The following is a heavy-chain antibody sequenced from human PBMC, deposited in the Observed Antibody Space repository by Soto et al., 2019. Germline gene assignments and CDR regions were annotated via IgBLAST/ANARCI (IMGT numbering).Heavy chain of an antibody. D-gene: IGHD2-21*02. CDR1: GFTFSSYA. V-gene: IGHV3-30-3*01. J-gene: IGHJ6*02. CDR2: ISYDGSNK. Sequence: PGGSLRLSCAASGFTFSSYAMHWVRQAPGKGLEWVAVISYDGSNKYYADSVKGRFTISRDNSKNTLYLQMNSLRAEDTAVYYRARDRALAVTATSPVYGMDVWGQGTTVTVSS. CDR3: ARDRALAVTATSPVYGMDV.